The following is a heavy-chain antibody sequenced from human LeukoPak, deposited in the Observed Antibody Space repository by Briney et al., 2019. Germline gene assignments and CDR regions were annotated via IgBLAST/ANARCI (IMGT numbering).Heavy chain of an antibody. CDR2: IYSGGCT. Sequence: PGGSLRLSCAASGFTVSSNYMSWVRQAPGKGLEWVSVIYSGGCTYYADYVKGRFTISRDNSKNTLYLQMNSLRAEDTAVYYCARALIAAAGTAGEFDYWGQGTLVTVSS. CDR1: GFTVSSNY. V-gene: IGHV3-66*02. J-gene: IGHJ4*02. D-gene: IGHD6-13*01. CDR3: ARALIAAAGTAGEFDY.